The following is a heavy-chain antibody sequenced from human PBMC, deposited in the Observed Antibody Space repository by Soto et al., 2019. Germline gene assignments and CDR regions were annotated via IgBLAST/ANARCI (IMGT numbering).Heavy chain of an antibody. CDR2: IDGGGHT. D-gene: IGHD4-17*01. CDR3: AKTPNGDYIYYMDV. V-gene: IGHV3-23*01. Sequence: APGKGLEWVSGIDGGGHTFYADSVKGRFSISRDNSENTLYLQMNSLRAEDTALYFCAKTPNGDYIYYMDVWGKGTTVTVSS. J-gene: IGHJ6*03.